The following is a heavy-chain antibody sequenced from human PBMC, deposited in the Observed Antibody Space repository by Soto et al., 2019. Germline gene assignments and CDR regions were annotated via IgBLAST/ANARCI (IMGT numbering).Heavy chain of an antibody. V-gene: IGHV1-18*01. CDR2: ISAYNGNT. J-gene: IGHJ6*02. CDR3: ARDNGFGESDV. CDR1: GYSFTSYG. Sequence: QVQLVQSGAEVKKPGASVKVSCKASGYSFTSYGISWVRQAPGQGLEWMGWISAYNGNTNYAQKLQGRVTMTTDTSTGTGYMERRSLRSDDTAVYYCARDNGFGESDVWGQGPTVTVSS. D-gene: IGHD3-10*01.